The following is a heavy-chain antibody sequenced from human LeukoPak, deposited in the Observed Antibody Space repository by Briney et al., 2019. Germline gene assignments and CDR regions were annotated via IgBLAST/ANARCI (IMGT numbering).Heavy chain of an antibody. Sequence: SETLSLTCAVYGASFSGYCWSWIRQPPGKGLEWIGEINHSGSTNYNPSLKSRVTISVDTSKNQFSLKLSSVTAADTAVYYCARGLGVVVPAAKVYWGQGTLVTVSS. CDR2: INHSGST. V-gene: IGHV4-34*01. J-gene: IGHJ4*02. D-gene: IGHD2-2*01. CDR1: GASFSGYC. CDR3: ARGLGVVVPAAKVY.